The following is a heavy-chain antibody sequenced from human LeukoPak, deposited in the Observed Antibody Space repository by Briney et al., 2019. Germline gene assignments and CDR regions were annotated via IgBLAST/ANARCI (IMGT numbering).Heavy chain of an antibody. CDR2: IYYSGST. CDR3: ARVEVYGDYAFDY. Sequence: SETLSLTCTVSGGSISSGGYSWSRIRQHPGKGLEWIGYIYYSGSTYYNPSLKSRVTISVDTSKNQFSLKLSSVTAADTAVYYCARVEVYGDYAFDYWGQGTLVTVSS. V-gene: IGHV4-31*03. CDR1: GGSISSGGYS. J-gene: IGHJ4*02. D-gene: IGHD4-17*01.